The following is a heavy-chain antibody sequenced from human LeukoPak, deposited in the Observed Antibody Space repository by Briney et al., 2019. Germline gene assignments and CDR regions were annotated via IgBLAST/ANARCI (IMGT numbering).Heavy chain of an antibody. CDR2: ISWNSGSI. V-gene: IGHV3-9*01. CDR3: AKDYYGSGSYPFFDY. Sequence: GGSLRLSCAASGFTFDDYAMHWVRHAPGKGLEWVSGISWNSGSIGYADSVKGRFTISRDNAKNSLYLQMNSLRAEDTALYYCAKDYYGSGSYPFFDYWGQGTLVTVSS. D-gene: IGHD3-10*01. J-gene: IGHJ4*02. CDR1: GFTFDDYA.